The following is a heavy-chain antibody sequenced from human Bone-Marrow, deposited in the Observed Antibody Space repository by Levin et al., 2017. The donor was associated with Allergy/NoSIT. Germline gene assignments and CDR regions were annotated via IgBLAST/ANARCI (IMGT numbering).Heavy chain of an antibody. Sequence: SVKVSCKASGGTFSDFTITWVRQAPGQGLEWMGKSTPIVGVTNYAQNFQGRVTFTADKATSTAYMELSSLRSEDTAKYYYARGGDWFSNWGQGTLVTVSS. V-gene: IGHV1-69*02. D-gene: IGHD2-21*02. J-gene: IGHJ4*02. CDR1: GGTFSDFT. CDR2: STPIVGVT. CDR3: ARGGDWFSN.